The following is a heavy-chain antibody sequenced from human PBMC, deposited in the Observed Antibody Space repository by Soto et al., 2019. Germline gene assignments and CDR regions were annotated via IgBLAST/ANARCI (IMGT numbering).Heavy chain of an antibody. CDR1: GYRFTSYW. D-gene: IGHD3-16*01. Sequence: GESLKISCRTSGYRFTSYWIAWVRQMPGKGLEWMGIIFPSDSDTRYSPSFQGQVTISADRSTSTVFLQWASLKASDTAVYFCARKDTRCYVHWFDPWGQGTLVTVSS. CDR2: IFPSDSDT. J-gene: IGHJ5*02. V-gene: IGHV5-51*01. CDR3: ARKDTRCYVHWFDP.